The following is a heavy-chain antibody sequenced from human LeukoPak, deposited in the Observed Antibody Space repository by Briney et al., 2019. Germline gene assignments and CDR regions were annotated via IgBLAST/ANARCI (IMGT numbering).Heavy chain of an antibody. Sequence: ASVKVSCKASGYTFTDYYMNWVRQAPGQGLEWMGWIHPNSGGTNYAQKFQGRVTMTRDTSINTAYMEMSRLTSDDTDVYYCGRKSAARKTSEFDYWRQGTLVSVST. CDR1: GYTFTDYY. D-gene: IGHD6-6*01. J-gene: IGHJ4*02. V-gene: IGHV1-2*02. CDR3: GRKSAARKTSEFDY. CDR2: IHPNSGGT.